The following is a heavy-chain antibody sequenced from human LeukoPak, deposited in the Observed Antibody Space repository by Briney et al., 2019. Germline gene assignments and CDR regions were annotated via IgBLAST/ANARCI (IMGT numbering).Heavy chain of an antibody. CDR1: GGSFSGYS. Sequence: SETLSLTCAVYGGSFSGYSWSWIRQPPGKGLEWIGEINHSGSTNYNPSLKSRVTISVDTSKNQFSLKLSSVTAADTAVYYCARGRNGDYPFIIGAPDHSIKQVNFDYWGQGTLVTVSS. V-gene: IGHV4-34*01. D-gene: IGHD4-17*01. J-gene: IGHJ4*02. CDR2: INHSGST. CDR3: ARGRNGDYPFIIGAPDHSIKQVNFDY.